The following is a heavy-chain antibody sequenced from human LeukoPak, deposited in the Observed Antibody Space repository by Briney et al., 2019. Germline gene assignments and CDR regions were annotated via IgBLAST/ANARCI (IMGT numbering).Heavy chain of an antibody. CDR1: GFTFSSYA. D-gene: IGHD6-19*01. Sequence: GGSLRLSRAASGFTFSSYAMSWVRQAPGKGLEWVSAIGTAADTYYSGSVKGRFTISRDNAKDSSYLQMNNLKAEDTAVYYCARGSRAVRWYFDLWGRGTLVTVSS. V-gene: IGHV3-13*01. CDR3: ARGSRAVRWYFDL. J-gene: IGHJ2*01. CDR2: IGTAADT.